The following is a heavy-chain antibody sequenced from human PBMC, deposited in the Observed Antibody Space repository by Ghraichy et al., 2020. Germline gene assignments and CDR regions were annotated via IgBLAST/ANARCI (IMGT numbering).Heavy chain of an antibody. D-gene: IGHD5-18*01. V-gene: IGHV3-30-3*01. CDR1: GFTFSSYA. CDR2: ISYDGSNK. J-gene: IGHJ4*02. CDR3: ARGDTTMDPFDY. Sequence: SCAASGFTFSSYAMHWVRQAPGKGLEWVAVISYDGSNKYYADSVKGRFTISRDNSKNTLYLQMNSLRAEDTAVYYCARGDTTMDPFDYWGQGTLVTVSS.